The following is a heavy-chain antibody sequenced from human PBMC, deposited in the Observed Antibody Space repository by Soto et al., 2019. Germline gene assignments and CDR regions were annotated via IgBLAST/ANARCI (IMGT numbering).Heavy chain of an antibody. D-gene: IGHD2-8*01. V-gene: IGHV4-61*01. Sequence: QVQLQESGPGLVKPSETLSLTCTVSGGSVSSGSYYWTWVRQPPGKGLEWIGYIYYYGGSTNYNPPLKSRDNISVDTSKNQFSLKLSSVTAADTAVYYCARVNGGPYYFDYWGQGTLVTVSS. J-gene: IGHJ4*02. CDR3: ARVNGGPYYFDY. CDR2: IYYYGGST. CDR1: GGSVSSGSYY.